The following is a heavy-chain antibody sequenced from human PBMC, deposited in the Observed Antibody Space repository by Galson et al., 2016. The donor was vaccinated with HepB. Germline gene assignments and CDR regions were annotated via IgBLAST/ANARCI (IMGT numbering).Heavy chain of an antibody. D-gene: IGHD4-23*01. CDR1: RFTFSSYW. CDR3: VSPLHNDGNSGMALDI. CDR2: ISGDASGT. J-gene: IGHJ3*02. Sequence: SLRLSCADSRFTFSSYWMHWARQVPGKGPVWVSVISGDASGTRYADSVKGRFTISRDNTKNTLYLQMNSLKDDDTAVYYCVSPLHNDGNSGMALDIWGQGTMVTVSS. V-gene: IGHV3-74*01.